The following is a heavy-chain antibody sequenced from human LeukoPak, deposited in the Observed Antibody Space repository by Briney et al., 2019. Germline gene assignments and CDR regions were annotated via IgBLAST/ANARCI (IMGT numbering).Heavy chain of an antibody. CDR2: ITASSTAI. CDR1: GFTFNTYT. V-gene: IGHV3-21*01. CDR3: ARTYYDILTGYNPYFDY. D-gene: IGHD3-9*01. Sequence: GGSLRLSRAASGFTFNTYTMNWVRQAPGKGLEWVSSITASSTAIYSADSVKGRFTISRDNAKNFLYLQMNSLRAEDTAVYYCARTYYDILTGYNPYFDYWGQGILVTVSS. J-gene: IGHJ4*02.